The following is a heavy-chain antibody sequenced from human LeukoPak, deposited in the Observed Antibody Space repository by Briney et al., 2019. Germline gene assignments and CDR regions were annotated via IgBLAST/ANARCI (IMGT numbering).Heavy chain of an antibody. CDR2: ISSDGSNK. CDR3: AKSGLAAAGQGGYFDY. J-gene: IGHJ4*02. CDR1: GFTFSNYG. D-gene: IGHD6-13*01. Sequence: PGRSLRLSCVASGFTFSNYGMHWVRQAPGKGLEWVAVISSDGSNKYYADSVKGRFTISRDDSKNTLYLQVNSLRADDTAVYYCAKSGLAAAGQGGYFDYWGQGTLVTVSS. V-gene: IGHV3-30*18.